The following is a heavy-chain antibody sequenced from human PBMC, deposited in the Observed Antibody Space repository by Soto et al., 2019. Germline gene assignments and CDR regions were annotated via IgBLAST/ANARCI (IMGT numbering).Heavy chain of an antibody. Sequence: QVQLQQWGAGLLKPSETLSLTCAVYGGSFSDYYWSWIRQPPGKGLEWTGEINYGGDTNTNPSLKVRVPIPVDPPKNHFPVRRGSVTAANTVVYCGAGVVGGGPQKGSDVWARGTLATFSP. CDR3: AGVVGGGPQKGSDV. D-gene: IGHD1-26*01. V-gene: IGHV4-34*01. J-gene: IGHJ5*02. CDR2: INYGGDT. CDR1: GGSFSDYY.